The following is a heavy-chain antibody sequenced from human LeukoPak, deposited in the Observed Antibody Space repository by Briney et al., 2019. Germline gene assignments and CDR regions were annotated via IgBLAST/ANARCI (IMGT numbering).Heavy chain of an antibody. V-gene: IGHV3-21*06. CDR3: ATETNGRHYDY. Sequence: GGSLRLSCTASGLTFSTSGFNWVRQAPGKGLEWVASIGPTGCDRYHADSIQGRFTISRDNANNFLYLQMNSLRAEDTAVYYCATETNGRHYDYWGQGTLLTVSS. J-gene: IGHJ4*02. CDR1: GLTFSTSG. CDR2: IGPTGCDR. D-gene: IGHD1-14*01.